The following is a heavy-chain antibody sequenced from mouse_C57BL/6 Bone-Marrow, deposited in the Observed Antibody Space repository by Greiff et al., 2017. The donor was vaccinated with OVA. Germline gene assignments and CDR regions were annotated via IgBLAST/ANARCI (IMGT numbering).Heavy chain of an antibody. CDR3: TSGLLWY. CDR2: ISSGGDYI. J-gene: IGHJ2*01. Sequence: DVMLVESGEGLVKPGGSLKLSCAASGFTFSSYAMSWVRQTPEKRLEWVAYISSGGDYIYYADTVKGRFTISRDNARNTLYMQMSRLKSKDTAIYYCTSGLLWYWGQGTTLTVSS. CDR1: GFTFSSYA. V-gene: IGHV5-9-1*02. D-gene: IGHD1-1*02.